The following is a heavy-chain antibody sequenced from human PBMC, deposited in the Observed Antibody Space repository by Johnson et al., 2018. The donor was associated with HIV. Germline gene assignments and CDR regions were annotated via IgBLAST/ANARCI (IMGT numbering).Heavy chain of an antibody. D-gene: IGHD2-15*01. CDR1: GFTVSSNY. J-gene: IGHJ3*01. V-gene: IGHV3-66*01. Sequence: VQLVESGGGLVQPGGSLRLSCAASGFTVSSNYMSWVRQAPGKGLDWVSVISGSGGSTYYADSVKGRFTISRDNSKNTLYLQMNSLRVEDTAVYYCARDLVVGDHSAPLTHAFDVWGQGTMVTVSS. CDR3: ARDLVVGDHSAPLTHAFDV. CDR2: ISGSGGST.